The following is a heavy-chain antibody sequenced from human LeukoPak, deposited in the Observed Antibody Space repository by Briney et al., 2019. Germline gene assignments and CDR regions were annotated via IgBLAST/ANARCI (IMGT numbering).Heavy chain of an antibody. V-gene: IGHV1-69*04. D-gene: IGHD6-13*01. Sequence: EASVRVSCKASGGTFSSYAISWVRQAPGQGLEWMGRIIPILGIANYAQKFQGRVTITADKSTSTAYMELSSLRSEDTAVYYCARIFGYSSNDDAFDIWGQGTMVTVSS. J-gene: IGHJ3*02. CDR3: ARIFGYSSNDDAFDI. CDR1: GGTFSSYA. CDR2: IIPILGIA.